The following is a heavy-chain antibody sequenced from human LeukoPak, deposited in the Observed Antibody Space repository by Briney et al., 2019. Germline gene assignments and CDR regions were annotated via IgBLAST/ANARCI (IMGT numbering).Heavy chain of an antibody. D-gene: IGHD4-17*01. J-gene: IGHJ4*02. CDR2: ISDSGGSI. Sequence: GGSLRLSCAASGFTFSSYEMNGVRQAPGKGLEWVSSISDSGGSIFYADSVKGRFTISRDNSKNTLYVQMNSLWAEDTAVYYCAKGGDYGDYDATPFDYWGQGTLVTVSS. CDR1: GFTFSSYE. CDR3: AKGGDYGDYDATPFDY. V-gene: IGHV3-23*01.